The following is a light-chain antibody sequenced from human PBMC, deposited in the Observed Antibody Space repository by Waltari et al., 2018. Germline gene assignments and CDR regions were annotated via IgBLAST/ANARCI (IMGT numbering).Light chain of an antibody. CDR2: AAS. CDR1: QSICSY. CDR3: QQANSFPYT. J-gene: IGKJ2*01. Sequence: DIQMTQSPSSLSASVGDRVTITCRASQSICSYLNWYQQKPGKAPKLLMYAASSLQNGVPSSFSGSGSGTDFTITISSLQPEDFATYYCQQANSFPYTFGQGTKLEIK. V-gene: IGKV1-39*01.